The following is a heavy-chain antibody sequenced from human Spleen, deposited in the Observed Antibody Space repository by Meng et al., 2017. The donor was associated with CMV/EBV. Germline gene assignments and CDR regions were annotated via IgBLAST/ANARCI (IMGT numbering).Heavy chain of an antibody. J-gene: IGHJ4*02. CDR3: ARVGLHRGFLPSFDY. Sequence: SETLSLTCSVSGGSISSSTYYWGWIRQPPGKGLEWIGSVYNSGSTYYDPSLKSRVTISVDTSNNQFSLRLTSVTAADTAVYYCARVGLHRGFLPSFDYWGQGTLVTVSS. V-gene: IGHV4-39*07. D-gene: IGHD3-10*01. CDR1: GGSISSSTYY. CDR2: VYNSGST.